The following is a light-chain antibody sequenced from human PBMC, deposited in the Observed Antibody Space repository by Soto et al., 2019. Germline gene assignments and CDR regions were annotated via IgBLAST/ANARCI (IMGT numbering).Light chain of an antibody. J-gene: IGKJ3*01. CDR3: QQYNSYAFS. V-gene: IGKV1-5*03. CDR1: QSISTW. Sequence: DIQMTQSPSALSASLGDRVNISCRASQSISTWLAWYQQKPGEAPKLLMYKASSLDSGVPSRFSGSGSGTEFTLTISGLQPEDFATYYCQQYNSYAFSFGPGTKVDIK. CDR2: KAS.